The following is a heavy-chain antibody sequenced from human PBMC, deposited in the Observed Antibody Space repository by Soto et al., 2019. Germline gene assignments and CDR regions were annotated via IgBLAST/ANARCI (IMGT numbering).Heavy chain of an antibody. J-gene: IGHJ6*02. CDR2: IYPGDSDT. CDR3: ARGTIKYCSSTSCYKDSYYYGMDV. Sequence: GESLKISCQGSGYRFSSYWIAWVRQMPGKGLEWMGIIYPGDSDTIYSPSFQGQVTFSVDKSTSTAYLQWSSLKASDTAVYYCARGTIKYCSSTSCYKDSYYYGMDVWGQGTTVTVSS. V-gene: IGHV5-51*01. CDR1: GYRFSSYW. D-gene: IGHD2-2*02.